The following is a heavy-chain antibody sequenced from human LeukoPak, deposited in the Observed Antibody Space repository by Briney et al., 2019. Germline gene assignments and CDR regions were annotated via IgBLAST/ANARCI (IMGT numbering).Heavy chain of an antibody. J-gene: IGHJ5*02. CDR3: ARSDCSSTSCYSLEWFPNWFDP. CDR1: GYTFTSYG. V-gene: IGHV1-18*01. Sequence: ASVKVSCKASGYTFTSYGISWVRQAPGQGLEWMGWISAYNGNTNYAQKLQGRVTMTTDTSTSTAYMELSSLRSEDTAAYYCARSDCSSTSCYSLEWFPNWFDPWGQGTLVTVSS. D-gene: IGHD2-2*02. CDR2: ISAYNGNT.